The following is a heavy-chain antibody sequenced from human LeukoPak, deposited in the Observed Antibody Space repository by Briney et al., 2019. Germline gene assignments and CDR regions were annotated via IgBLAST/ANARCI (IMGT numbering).Heavy chain of an antibody. J-gene: IGHJ6*02. V-gene: IGHV3-30-3*02. D-gene: IGHD6-13*01. CDR1: GFTFSSYA. Sequence: GGSLRLSCAASGFTFSSYAMHWVRQAPGKGLEWVAVISYDGSNKYYADSVKGRFTISRDNSKNTLYLQMNSLRAEDTAVYYCARTEYSSSWYYGMDVWGQGTMVTVSS. CDR3: ARTEYSSSWYYGMDV. CDR2: ISYDGSNK.